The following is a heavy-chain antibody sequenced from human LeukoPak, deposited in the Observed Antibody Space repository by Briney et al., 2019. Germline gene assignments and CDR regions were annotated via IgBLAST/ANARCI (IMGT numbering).Heavy chain of an antibody. J-gene: IGHJ2*01. V-gene: IGHV4-34*01. CDR3: ARHPWGVGTPQRYFDL. D-gene: IGHD3-16*01. Sequence: SETLSLTCAVYGGSFSGYYWSWIRQPPGKGLEWIGEINHSGSTNYNPSLKSRVTISVDTSKNQFSLKLSSVTAADTAVYHCARHPWGVGTPQRYFDLWGRGTLVTVSS. CDR1: GGSFSGYY. CDR2: INHSGST.